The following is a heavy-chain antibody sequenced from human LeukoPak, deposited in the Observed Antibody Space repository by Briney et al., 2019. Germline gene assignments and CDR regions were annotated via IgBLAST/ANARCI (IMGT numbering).Heavy chain of an antibody. CDR2: IDHSGST. J-gene: IGHJ4*02. CDR3: ARGFAGYYFDY. D-gene: IGHD3-3*01. V-gene: IGHV4-34*01. CDR1: GGSFSGYY. Sequence: SETLSLTCAVYGGSFSGYYWSWIRQPPGKGLGWIGEIDHSGSTNYNPSLKSRVTISVDTSKNQFSLKLSSVTAADTAVYYCARGFAGYYFDYWGQGTLVTVSS.